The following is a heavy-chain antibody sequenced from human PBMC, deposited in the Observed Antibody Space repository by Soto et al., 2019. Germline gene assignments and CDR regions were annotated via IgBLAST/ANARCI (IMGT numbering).Heavy chain of an antibody. CDR2: IYYSGST. CDR1: GGSISSGGYY. D-gene: IGHD2-15*01. J-gene: IGHJ4*02. Sequence: QVELQESGPGLVKPSQTLSLTCTVSGGSISSGGYYWSWIRRHPGKGLEWIGYIYYSGSTYYNPSLKSRVTISVDTSKNQFSLKLSSVTAADTAVYYCASSSGARYYDYWGQGTLVIVSS. CDR3: ASSSGARYYDY. V-gene: IGHV4-31*03.